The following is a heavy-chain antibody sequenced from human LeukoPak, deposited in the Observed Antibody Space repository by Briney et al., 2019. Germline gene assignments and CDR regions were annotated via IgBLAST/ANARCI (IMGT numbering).Heavy chain of an antibody. CDR2: MNPNSGNT. V-gene: IGHV1-8*01. Sequence: SVKVSCKASGYTFTSYDINWVRQATGQGLEWMGWMNPNSGNTGYAQKFQGRVTMTRNTSISTAYMELSSLRSEDTAVYYCARAGAQNYGGNSDYWGQGTLVTVSS. D-gene: IGHD4-23*01. CDR3: ARAGAQNYGGNSDY. CDR1: GYTFTSYD. J-gene: IGHJ4*02.